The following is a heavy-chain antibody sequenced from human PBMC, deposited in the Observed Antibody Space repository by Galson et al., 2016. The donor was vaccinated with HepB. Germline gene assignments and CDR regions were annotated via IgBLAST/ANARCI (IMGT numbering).Heavy chain of an antibody. J-gene: IGHJ2*01. Sequence: QSGAEVKKPRESLKISCKGSGYSFTSYWIGWVRQMPGKGLEWMGIIYPGDPDIRYSPSFQGQVTISADKSITTAYLQWSSLKASDTAMYYFVRRKGLLLGVLSLDDWYFDLWGRGTLVTVSS. CDR2: IYPGDPDI. CDR3: VRRKGLLLGVLSLDDWYFDL. D-gene: IGHD3-16*02. V-gene: IGHV5-51*01. CDR1: GYSFTSYW.